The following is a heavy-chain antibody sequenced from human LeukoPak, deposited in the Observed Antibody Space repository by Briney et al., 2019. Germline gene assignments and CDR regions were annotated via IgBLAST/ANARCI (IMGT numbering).Heavy chain of an antibody. V-gene: IGHV1-2*04. CDR2: INPNSGGT. J-gene: IGHJ4*02. CDR3: ARDMRPHYYYGSGSYFDY. D-gene: IGHD3-10*01. CDR1: GYTFTGYY. Sequence: ASVKVSCKASGYTFTGYYMHWVRQAPGQGLEWMGWINPNSGGTHYAQKFQGWVTMTRDTSISTAYMELSRLRSDDTAVYYCARDMRPHYYYGSGSYFDYWGQGTLVTVSS.